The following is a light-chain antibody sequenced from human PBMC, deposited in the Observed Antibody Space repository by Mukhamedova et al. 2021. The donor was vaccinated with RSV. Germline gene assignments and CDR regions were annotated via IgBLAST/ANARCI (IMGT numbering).Light chain of an antibody. CDR2: ATS. CDR3: QQANRFPST. Sequence: VTITCRASQGVGNWLAWYQQKPGKAPRLLIYATSSLHSGVPSRFNGSGSGTDFTLAISSLQPEDFAVYYCQQANRFPSTFGQGT. CDR1: QGVGNW. J-gene: IGKJ2*01. V-gene: IGKV1-12*02.